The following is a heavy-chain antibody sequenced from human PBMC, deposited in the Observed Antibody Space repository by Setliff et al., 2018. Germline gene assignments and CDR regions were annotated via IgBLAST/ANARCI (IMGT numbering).Heavy chain of an antibody. V-gene: IGHV5-51*01. CDR3: MRQDFYGSGSPSKGNAMDV. J-gene: IGHJ6*02. CDR1: GYIFTTYW. CDR2: IYPEDSDT. D-gene: IGHD3-10*01. Sequence: GESLKISCKGSGYIFTTYWIGWVRQMPGKGLEWMGLIYPEDSDTRHSPSFPGHVTISADKSINTAYLQWSSLKASDSAIYYCMRQDFYGSGSPSKGNAMDVWGQGTTVTVSS.